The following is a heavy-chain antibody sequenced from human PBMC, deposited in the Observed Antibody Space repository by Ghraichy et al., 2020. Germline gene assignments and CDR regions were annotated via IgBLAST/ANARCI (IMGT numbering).Heavy chain of an antibody. CDR1: GFSLSKSGVG. CDR3: SHKRNRGEPFDY. J-gene: IGHJ4*02. V-gene: IGHV2-5*02. D-gene: IGHD7-27*01. Sequence: SGPTLVKPTQTLTLTCTFSGFSLSKSGVGVGWFRQPPGKALEWLALIYWDDDKRYSPSLNSRLTITKDTSKSRVVVTMTNMDPVDTATYYCSHKRNRGEPFDYWGQGTLVTVSS. CDR2: IYWDDDK.